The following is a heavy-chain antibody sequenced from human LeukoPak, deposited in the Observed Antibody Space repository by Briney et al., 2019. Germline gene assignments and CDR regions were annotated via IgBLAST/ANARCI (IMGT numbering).Heavy chain of an antibody. V-gene: IGHV3-30*04. CDR3: ARDPTYYSSSSNLDY. CDR2: ISYDGSDK. D-gene: IGHD6-13*01. CDR1: AFTFNIYA. J-gene: IGHJ4*02. Sequence: PPGGSLRLSCAASAFTFNIYAMHWVRQAPGKGLEWVAVISYDGSDKYYADSVKGRFTISRDNSKNTLYLQMNSLRAEDTAVYYCARDPTYYSSSSNLDYWGQGTLVTVSS.